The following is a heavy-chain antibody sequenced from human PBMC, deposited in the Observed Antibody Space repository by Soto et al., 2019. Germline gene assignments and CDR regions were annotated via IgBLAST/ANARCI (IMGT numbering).Heavy chain of an antibody. CDR3: ARAPIPYYDYVWGSYRSYYYYGMDV. CDR2: IWYDGSNK. J-gene: IGHJ6*02. Sequence: LRLSCAASGFTFSSYGMHWVRQAPGKGLEWVAVIWYDGSNKYYADSVKGRFTISRDNSKNTLYLQMNSLRAEDTAVYYCARAPIPYYDYVWGSYRSYYYYGMDVWGQGTTVTVSS. D-gene: IGHD3-16*02. V-gene: IGHV3-33*01. CDR1: GFTFSSYG.